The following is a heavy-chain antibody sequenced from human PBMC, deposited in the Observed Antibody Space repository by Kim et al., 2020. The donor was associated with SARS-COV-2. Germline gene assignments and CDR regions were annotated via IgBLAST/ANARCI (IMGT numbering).Heavy chain of an antibody. D-gene: IGHD1-26*01. V-gene: IGHV3-23*03. Sequence: GGSLRLSCAASGFTFSSYAMSWVRQAPGKGLEWVSVIYSGGSSTYYADSVKGRFTISRDNSKNTLYLQMNSLRAEDTAVYYCAKGAVGATPFYYYYGMDVWGQGTTVTVSS. J-gene: IGHJ6*02. CDR3: AKGAVGATPFYYYYGMDV. CDR2: IYSGGSST. CDR1: GFTFSSYA.